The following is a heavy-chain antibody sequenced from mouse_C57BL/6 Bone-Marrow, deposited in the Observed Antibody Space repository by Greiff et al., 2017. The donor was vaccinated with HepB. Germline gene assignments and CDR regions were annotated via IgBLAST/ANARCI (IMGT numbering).Heavy chain of an antibody. Sequence: EVKLQESGAELVRPGASVKLSCTASGFNIKDDYMHWVKQRPEQGLEWIGWIEPENGDTEYASKFQGKATITADTSSNTAYLQLSSLTSEDTAVSYYTTWGYNYYAMDYWGQGTSVTVSS. CDR2: IEPENGDT. CDR1: GFNIKDDY. J-gene: IGHJ4*01. V-gene: IGHV14-4*01. CDR3: TTWGYNYYAMDY. D-gene: IGHD2-2*01.